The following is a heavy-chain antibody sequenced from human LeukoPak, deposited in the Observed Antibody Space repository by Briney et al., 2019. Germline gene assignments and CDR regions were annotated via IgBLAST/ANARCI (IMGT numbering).Heavy chain of an antibody. CDR1: GFTFSSYG. Sequence: GGSLRLSCAASGFTFSSYGMHCVHQAPGKGLEWMAFIRYDGSNKYYADSVKGRFTISRDNSKNTLYLQMNSLRAEDTAVYYCAKDPSDYYGMDVWGQGTTVTVSS. V-gene: IGHV3-30*02. CDR2: IRYDGSNK. CDR3: AKDPSDYYGMDV. D-gene: IGHD3-10*01. J-gene: IGHJ6*02.